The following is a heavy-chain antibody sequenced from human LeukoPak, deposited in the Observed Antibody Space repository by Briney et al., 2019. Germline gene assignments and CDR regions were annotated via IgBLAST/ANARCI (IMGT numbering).Heavy chain of an antibody. CDR2: ISGSGGST. CDR3: AKRGVVIRVILVGFHKEAYYFDS. J-gene: IGHJ4*02. V-gene: IGHV3-23*01. Sequence: GGSLRLSCAVSGITLSNYGMSWVREAPGKGLEWVAGISGSGGSTNCADSVKGRFTISRDNRKNTLYLQMNSLRVEDTAVYFCAKRGVVIRVILVGFHKEAYYFDSWGQGALVTVSS. CDR1: GITLSNYG. D-gene: IGHD3-22*01.